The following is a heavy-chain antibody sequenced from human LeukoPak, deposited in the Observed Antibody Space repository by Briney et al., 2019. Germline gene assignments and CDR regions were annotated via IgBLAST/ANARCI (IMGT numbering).Heavy chain of an antibody. J-gene: IGHJ4*02. CDR1: GFTFSDYN. CDR2: MSPDGNKK. CDR3: AKGWTEYYTNWYLD. V-gene: IGHV3-30*14. Sequence: PGRSLRLSCAASGFTFSDYNMHWVRQAPGKGLDWVALMSPDGNKKYYADSVKGRLTISRDNSKNTLYLHMNSLRADDTAIYYCAKGWTEYYTNWYLDWGQGTLVTVSS. D-gene: IGHD3-10*01.